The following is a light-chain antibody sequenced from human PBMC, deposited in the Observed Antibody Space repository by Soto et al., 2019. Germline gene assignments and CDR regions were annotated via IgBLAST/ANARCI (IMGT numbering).Light chain of an antibody. CDR3: QQYNDWPWT. CDR1: QSVSTK. J-gene: IGKJ1*01. Sequence: EIVMAESPVTLSVSPGERATLSCRASQSVSTKLAWYQHKPGQAPRLLIYGATTRAPDVPARFSGSGSGTDFILTISSLQSEDFAVYYCQQYNDWPWTFGQGTKV. CDR2: GAT. V-gene: IGKV3-15*01.